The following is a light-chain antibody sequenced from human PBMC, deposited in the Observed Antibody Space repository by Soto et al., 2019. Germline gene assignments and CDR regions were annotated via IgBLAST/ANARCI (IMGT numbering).Light chain of an antibody. CDR3: QQYDSSPRT. CDR1: QSVSSSH. CDR2: GAS. Sequence: ELVLTQSPGTLSLSPGERATLSCRASQSVSSSHLAWYQQKPGQAPRLLIYGASSRATGIPGRFSGSGSGTDFILIISRLEPEDFAVYYCQQYDSSPRTFGQGTKVEIK. J-gene: IGKJ1*01. V-gene: IGKV3-20*01.